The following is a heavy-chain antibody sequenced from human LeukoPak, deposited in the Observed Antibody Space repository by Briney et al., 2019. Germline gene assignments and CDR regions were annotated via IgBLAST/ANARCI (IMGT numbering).Heavy chain of an antibody. V-gene: IGHV3-30*18. CDR2: ISYDGSNK. J-gene: IGHJ3*02. D-gene: IGHD3-22*01. CDR3: AKVIYDTDAFDI. Sequence: GGSLRLSCAASGFTFSSYGMHWVRQAPGKGLEWVAVISYDGSNKYYADSVKGRFTISRDNSKNTLYLQMNSLRAEDTAVYYCAKVIYDTDAFDIWGQGTMVTVSS. CDR1: GFTFSSYG.